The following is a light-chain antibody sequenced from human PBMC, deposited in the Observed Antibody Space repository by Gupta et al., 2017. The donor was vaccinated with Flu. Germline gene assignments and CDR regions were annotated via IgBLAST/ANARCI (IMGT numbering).Light chain of an antibody. J-gene: IGKJ4*01. Sequence: ELVLTQSPATLSLSPGERATLSCRASQSVRNLLAWYQQKPGQSPRPLIYDVFNRATGIPARFSGSGSGTDFILTISSLEPEDFAVYYCQLSSAFGGGTKVEI. CDR3: QLSSA. CDR1: QSVRNL. CDR2: DVF. V-gene: IGKV3-11*01.